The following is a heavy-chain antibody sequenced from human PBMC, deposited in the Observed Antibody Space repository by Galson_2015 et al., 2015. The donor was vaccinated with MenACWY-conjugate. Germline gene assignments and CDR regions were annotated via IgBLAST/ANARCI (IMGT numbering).Heavy chain of an antibody. CDR1: GYWFTTYW. CDR3: ARTGNSEAHT. J-gene: IGHJ5*02. Sequence: SGAEVKQPGESLKISCTGSGYWFTTYWIGWVRQMPGKGLEWMGTIYPGDSDTRYSPPFQGQVTMSADKSISTAYLQWSSLKASDTAMYYAARTGNSEAHTWGQGTLVTVSS. CDR2: IYPGDSDT. D-gene: IGHD4-23*01. V-gene: IGHV5-51*01.